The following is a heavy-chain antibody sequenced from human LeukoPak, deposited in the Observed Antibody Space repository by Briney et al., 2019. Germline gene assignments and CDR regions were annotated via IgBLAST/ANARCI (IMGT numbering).Heavy chain of an antibody. D-gene: IGHD3-22*01. CDR3: ARSLYYDSCGYTY. V-gene: IGHV1-2*02. CDR2: INPNSGGT. Sequence: GASVKASCKASGYTFTGYYMNWVRQAPGQGLEWMGWINPNSGGTNYAQKFQGRVTMTRDTSISTAYMELSRLRSDDTAVYYCARSLYYDSCGYTYWGQGTLVTVSS. CDR1: GYTFTGYY. J-gene: IGHJ4*02.